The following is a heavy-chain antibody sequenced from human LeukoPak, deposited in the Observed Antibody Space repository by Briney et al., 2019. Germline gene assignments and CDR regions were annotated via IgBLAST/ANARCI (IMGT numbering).Heavy chain of an antibody. J-gene: IGHJ6*03. CDR3: ARDSYDVLTGQTYHYYYYMDV. V-gene: IGHV3-30*01. D-gene: IGHD3-9*01. CDR2: ISSDGSDK. CDR1: GFTFNKYA. Sequence: GGSLRPSCAASGFTFNKYAMYWVRQAPGMGLEWVAVISSDGSDKYYADSVKGRFTISRDNSKNTLYLQMNSLRAEDTAVYFCARDSYDVLTGQTYHYYYYMDVWGRGTTVTVSS.